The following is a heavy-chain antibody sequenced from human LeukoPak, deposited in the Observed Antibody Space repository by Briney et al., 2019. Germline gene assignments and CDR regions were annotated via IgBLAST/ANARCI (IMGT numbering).Heavy chain of an antibody. CDR2: IKQEGSEK. CDR1: GVTFNSYW. J-gene: IGHJ5*02. D-gene: IGHD1-1*01. V-gene: IGHV3-7*01. CDR3: ARDQPLTRGTTVGRNWFDP. Sequence: PARSLRLSCAPSGVTFNSYWMSWVRQAPGKGLERVANIKQEGSEKYYVDSVKGRFTISRDNAKNSLYLQMNSLRAEDTAVYYCARDQPLTRGTTVGRNWFDPWGQGTLVTVSS.